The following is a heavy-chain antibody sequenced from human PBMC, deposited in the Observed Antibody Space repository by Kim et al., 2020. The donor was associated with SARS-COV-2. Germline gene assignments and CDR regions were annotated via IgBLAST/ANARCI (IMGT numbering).Heavy chain of an antibody. V-gene: IGHV3-30-3*01. CDR3: ARGYCSSTSCLSLYYYYG. CDR2: ISYDGSNK. CDR1: GFTFSSYA. J-gene: IGHJ6*01. D-gene: IGHD2-2*01. Sequence: GGSLRLSCAASGFTFSSYAMHWVRQAPGKGLEWVAVISYDGSNKYYADSVKGRFTISRDNSKNTLYLQMNSLRAEDTAVYYCARGYCSSTSCLSLYYYYG.